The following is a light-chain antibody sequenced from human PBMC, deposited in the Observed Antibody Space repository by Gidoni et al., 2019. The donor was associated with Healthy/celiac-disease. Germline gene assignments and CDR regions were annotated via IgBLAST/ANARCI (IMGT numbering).Light chain of an antibody. V-gene: IGLV3-21*02. Sequence: SYVLTQPPSESVAPGQTARITCGGNNIGSKSVHWYQQQPGQAPVLVVYDDSDRPSGIPERFSGSNSGNTATLTISRVDAGDEADYYCQVWDSSSDHVVFGGGTKLTVL. CDR3: QVWDSSSDHVV. CDR1: NIGSKS. CDR2: DDS. J-gene: IGLJ2*01.